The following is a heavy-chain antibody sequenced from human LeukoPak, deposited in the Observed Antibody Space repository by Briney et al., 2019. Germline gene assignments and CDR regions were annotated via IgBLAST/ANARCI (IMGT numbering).Heavy chain of an antibody. J-gene: IGHJ5*02. CDR3: ASPSVDYDSSGYSFRWFDP. CDR2: IIPIFGTA. D-gene: IGHD3-22*01. Sequence: ASVKVSCKASGGTFSSYGISWVRQAPGQGLEWMGVIIPIFGTANYAQKFHGRVTITADESTSTAYMKLSSLISEDTAVYYCASPSVDYDSSGYSFRWFDPWGQGTLVTVSS. V-gene: IGHV1-69*13. CDR1: GGTFSSYG.